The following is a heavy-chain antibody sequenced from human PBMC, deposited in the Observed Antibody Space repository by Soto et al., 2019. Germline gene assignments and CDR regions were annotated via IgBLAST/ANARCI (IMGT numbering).Heavy chain of an antibody. CDR2: IYYSGST. V-gene: IGHV4-61*01. CDR3: AREDRIQTYDY. CDR1: GYSVSSGSYY. Sequence: SETLSLTCTVSGYSVSSGSYYWSWIRQPPGKGLEWIGYIYYSGSTNYNPSLKSRVTISVDTSKNQFSLKLSSVTAADTAVYYCAREDRIQTYDYWGQGTLVTVSS. D-gene: IGHD5-18*01. J-gene: IGHJ4*02.